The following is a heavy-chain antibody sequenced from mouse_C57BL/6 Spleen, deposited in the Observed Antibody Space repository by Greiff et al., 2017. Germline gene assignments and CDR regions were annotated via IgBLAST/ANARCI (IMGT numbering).Heavy chain of an antibody. D-gene: IGHD1-3*01. V-gene: IGHV1-69*01. Sequence: QVQLQQPGAELVMPGASVKLSCKASGYTFTSYWMPWVKPRPGQGLEWIGEIDPSDSYTNSNQKFTGKSPLTVDKSSSTAYMQRSSLTSEDSAVYYCARGSGRNYFDYWGQGTTLTVSS. CDR1: GYTFTSYW. J-gene: IGHJ2*01. CDR3: ARGSGRNYFDY. CDR2: IDPSDSYT.